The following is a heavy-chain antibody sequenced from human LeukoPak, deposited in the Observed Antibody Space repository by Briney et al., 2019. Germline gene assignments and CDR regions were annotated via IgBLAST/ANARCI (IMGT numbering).Heavy chain of an antibody. J-gene: IGHJ3*02. CDR3: ARVSVAGSVIDAFDM. Sequence: GGSLRLSCAATGFTFTNYSIHWVRQAPGKGLEWVSCISGSSVYRYYADSVKGRFTISRDNAKNSLYMQMNSLRAEDTAVYYCARVSVAGSVIDAFDMWGQGTMVTVSS. CDR2: ISGSSVYR. D-gene: IGHD6-19*01. CDR1: GFTFTNYS. V-gene: IGHV3-21*01.